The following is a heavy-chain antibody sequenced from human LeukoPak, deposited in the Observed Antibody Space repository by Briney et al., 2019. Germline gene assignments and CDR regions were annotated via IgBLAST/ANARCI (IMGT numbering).Heavy chain of an antibody. CDR2: ISTNTGNP. D-gene: IGHD2-21*02. Sequence: ASVKVSCKASGYNFTSYAMNWVRQAPGQGLEWMGWISTNTGNPTYAQGFTGRFVFSLDTSVSTAYLQISSLKAEDTAVYYCARGPLTPEPLAYCGGDCYPPYFDYWGQGTLVTVSS. CDR1: GYNFTSYA. V-gene: IGHV7-4-1*02. CDR3: ARGPLTPEPLAYCGGDCYPPYFDY. J-gene: IGHJ4*02.